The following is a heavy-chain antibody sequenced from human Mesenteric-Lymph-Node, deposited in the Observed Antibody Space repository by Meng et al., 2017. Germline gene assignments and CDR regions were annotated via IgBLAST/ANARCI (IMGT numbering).Heavy chain of an antibody. D-gene: IGHD6-13*01. Sequence: GESLKISCAASGFSFSSHWMSWVRQAPGKGLEWVANIKQDGTEEYYADSVRGRFSISRDNAKNSLYLQMNNLRGEDTAVYSCARAGASSWYGNWFDPWGQGILVTVAS. CDR3: ARAGASSWYGNWFDP. CDR1: GFSFSSHW. V-gene: IGHV3-7*01. J-gene: IGHJ5*02. CDR2: IKQDGTEE.